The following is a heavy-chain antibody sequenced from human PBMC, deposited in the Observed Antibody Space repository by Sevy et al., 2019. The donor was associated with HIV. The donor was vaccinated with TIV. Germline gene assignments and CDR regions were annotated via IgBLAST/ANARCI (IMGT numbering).Heavy chain of an antibody. CDR3: ARRDSANSLEI. J-gene: IGHJ3*02. V-gene: IGHV3-23*01. Sequence: GGSLRLSCAASGFTFSNYGMSWVRQAPGKGLEWVSSILAGGGSTYYADSVKGRFTISRDNSKNTLFLQMNSLRAEDTAVYYCARRDSANSLEIWGQGTMVTVSS. CDR2: ILAGGGST. CDR1: GFTFSNYG. D-gene: IGHD1-26*01.